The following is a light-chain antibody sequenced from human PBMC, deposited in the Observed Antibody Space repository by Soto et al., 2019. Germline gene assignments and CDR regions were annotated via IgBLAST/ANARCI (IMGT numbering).Light chain of an antibody. V-gene: IGKV4-1*01. Sequence: DIVMTQSPDSLPVSLGERATINCKSSQSVLHTSNNKNSLAWFQQKPGQPPRLLIYLASTRGSGVPDRFSGRGAGSDFTLTISSLQAEDVAVYSCQQYYSAPWTFGQGTRVEIK. J-gene: IGKJ1*01. CDR2: LAS. CDR1: QSVLHTSNNKNS. CDR3: QQYYSAPWT.